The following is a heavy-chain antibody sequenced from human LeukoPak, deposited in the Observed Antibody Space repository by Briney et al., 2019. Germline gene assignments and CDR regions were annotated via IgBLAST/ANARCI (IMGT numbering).Heavy chain of an antibody. CDR3: AREGLEYSYGNYYFDY. D-gene: IGHD5-18*01. CDR1: GYTFTGYY. CDR2: INPNRGGT. J-gene: IGHJ4*02. V-gene: IGHV1-2*06. Sequence: WASVKVSCKASGYTFTGYYMHWVRQAPGQGLEWMGRINPNRGGTNYAQKFQGRVTMTRDTSISTAYMELSRLRSDDTAVYYCAREGLEYSYGNYYFDYWGQGTLVTVSS.